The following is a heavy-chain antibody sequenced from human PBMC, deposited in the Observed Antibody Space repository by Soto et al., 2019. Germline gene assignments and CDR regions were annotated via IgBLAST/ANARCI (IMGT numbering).Heavy chain of an antibody. CDR3: ARLLGEVTTGLIWFDP. D-gene: IGHD3-16*01. J-gene: IGHJ5*02. CDR2: IYYSGST. Sequence: SETLSLTCTVSGGSISSYYWSWIRQPPGKGLEWIGYIYYSGSTNCNPSLKSRVTISVDTSKNQFSLKLSSVTAADTAVYYCARLLGEVTTGLIWFDPWGQGTLVTVSS. V-gene: IGHV4-59*01. CDR1: GGSISSYY.